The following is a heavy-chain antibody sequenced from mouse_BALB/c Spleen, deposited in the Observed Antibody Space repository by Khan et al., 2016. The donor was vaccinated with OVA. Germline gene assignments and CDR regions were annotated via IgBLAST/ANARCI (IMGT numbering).Heavy chain of an antibody. V-gene: IGHV1S81*02. Sequence: VQLQESGAELVKPGASVKLSCKASGYTFNSYYMYWVKQRPGQGLEWIGEINPSNGGTNFTEKFKSKATLTVDKSSSTAYMQLSSLTSEDSALYYCTRSGYGSFAYWGQGTLVTVSA. D-gene: IGHD2-2*01. CDR3: TRSGYGSFAY. CDR1: GYTFNSYY. CDR2: INPSNGGT. J-gene: IGHJ3*01.